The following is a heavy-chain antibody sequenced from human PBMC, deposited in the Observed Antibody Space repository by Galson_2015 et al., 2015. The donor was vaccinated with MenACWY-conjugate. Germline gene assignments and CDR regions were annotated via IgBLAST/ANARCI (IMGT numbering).Heavy chain of an antibody. Sequence: SLRLSCAASGFTFSGYVMTWVRQAPGQGLDWVSSISGSGSSTYYADSVRGRFAISRDNSNNTLYLQVNSLRAEDTAVYFCARGGVAVAGTIGVYWGQGTLVTVSS. CDR1: GFTFSGYV. CDR3: ARGGVAVAGTIGVY. CDR2: ISGSGSST. D-gene: IGHD6-19*01. J-gene: IGHJ4*02. V-gene: IGHV3-23*01.